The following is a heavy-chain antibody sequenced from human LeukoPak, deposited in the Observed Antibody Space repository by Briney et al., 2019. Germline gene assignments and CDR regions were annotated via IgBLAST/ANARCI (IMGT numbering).Heavy chain of an antibody. Sequence: GRSLRLSCAASGFTFSSYAMHWVRQAPGKGLEWVAVISYDGSNKYYADSVKGRFTISRDNSKNTLYLQMNSLRAEDTAVYYCARDRHSSGWIGYWGQETLVTVSS. CDR3: ARDRHSSGWIGY. CDR2: ISYDGSNK. CDR1: GFTFSSYA. D-gene: IGHD6-19*01. V-gene: IGHV3-30*04. J-gene: IGHJ4*02.